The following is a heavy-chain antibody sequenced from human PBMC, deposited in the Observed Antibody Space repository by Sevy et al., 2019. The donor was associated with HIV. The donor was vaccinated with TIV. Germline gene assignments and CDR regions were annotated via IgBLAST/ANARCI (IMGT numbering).Heavy chain of an antibody. CDR3: ANAYSGSYSHSYLYALDV. CDR2: ISHDGINE. CDR1: GFSFSYYG. Sequence: GGSLRLSCIGSGFSFSYYGIHWVRQAPGKGLDWVALISHDGINEYYAYSVKGRFTISRDNSKNTVNLEMNSLRNEATVIYFCANAYSGSYSHSYLYALDVWGQGTTVTVSS. J-gene: IGHJ6*02. V-gene: IGHV3-30*18. D-gene: IGHD1-26*01.